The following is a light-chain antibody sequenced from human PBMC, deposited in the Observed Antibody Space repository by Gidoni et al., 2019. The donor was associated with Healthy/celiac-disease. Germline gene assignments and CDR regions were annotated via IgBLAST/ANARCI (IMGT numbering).Light chain of an antibody. Sequence: DIQLTQSPSFLSASVGDRVTITCRASQGISSYLAWYQQKPGKAPKLLSYAASTLQSGVPSRFSGSGSGTEFTLTISSLQPEDFATYYCQQLNSYPVFTFGPGTKVEIK. CDR2: AAS. CDR3: QQLNSYPVFT. V-gene: IGKV1-9*01. J-gene: IGKJ3*01. CDR1: QGISSY.